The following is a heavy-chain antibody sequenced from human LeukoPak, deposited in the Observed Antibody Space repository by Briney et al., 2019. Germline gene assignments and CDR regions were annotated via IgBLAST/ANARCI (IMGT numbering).Heavy chain of an antibody. CDR2: ISSSSSYI. CDR1: GFTFSSYS. CDR3: AREFGGSASGAGY. J-gene: IGHJ4*02. D-gene: IGHD3-10*01. Sequence: PGGSLRLSCAASGFTFSSYSMNWVRQAPGKGLEWVSSISSSSSYIYYADSVKGRFTIPRGNAKNSLYLQMNSLGAEDTAVYYCAREFGGSASGAGYWGQGTLVTVSS. V-gene: IGHV3-21*01.